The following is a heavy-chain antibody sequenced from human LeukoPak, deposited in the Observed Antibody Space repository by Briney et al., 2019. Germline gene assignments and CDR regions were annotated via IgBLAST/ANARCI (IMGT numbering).Heavy chain of an antibody. D-gene: IGHD5-18*01. CDR2: INRNSGGT. J-gene: IGHJ3*02. Sequence: ASVKVSCKASGYTFTGYYIHWVRQAPGQGLEWMGWINRNSGGTNYARKFQGRVTMTRDTSISTAHMELSSLRSDDTAVYYCARESINKGGYSYGDAFDIWGQGTMVTVSS. CDR3: ARESINKGGYSYGDAFDI. V-gene: IGHV1-2*02. CDR1: GYTFTGYY.